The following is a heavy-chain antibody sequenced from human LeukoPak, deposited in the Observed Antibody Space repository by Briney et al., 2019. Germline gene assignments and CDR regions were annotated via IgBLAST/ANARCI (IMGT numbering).Heavy chain of an antibody. Sequence: GGSLRLSCAASGFSFSSYGMSWVRQAPGKGLEWVSGMSSSDDSTYYADSVKGRFTISRDNSKNTLYLQMNSLSTNDTALYYCAKMRGGTTSHFFYMDVWGKGTTVTISS. CDR2: MSSSDDST. CDR1: GFSFSSYG. V-gene: IGHV3-23*01. D-gene: IGHD1-26*01. CDR3: AKMRGGTTSHFFYMDV. J-gene: IGHJ6*03.